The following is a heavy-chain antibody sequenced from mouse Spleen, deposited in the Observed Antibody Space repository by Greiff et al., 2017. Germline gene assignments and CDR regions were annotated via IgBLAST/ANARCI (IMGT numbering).Heavy chain of an antibody. V-gene: IGHV2-5-1*01. CDR2: IWRGGST. CDR1: GFSLTSYG. CDR3: AKIYYDHGGFDC. J-gene: IGHJ2*01. Sequence: VQLQQSGPSLVQPSQSLSITCTVSGFSLTSYGVHWVRQSPGKGLEWLGVIWRGGSTDYNAAFMSRLSITKDNSKSQVFFKMNRLQADDSAIYYWAKIYYDHGGFDCWGQGTTLTVSS. D-gene: IGHD2-4*01.